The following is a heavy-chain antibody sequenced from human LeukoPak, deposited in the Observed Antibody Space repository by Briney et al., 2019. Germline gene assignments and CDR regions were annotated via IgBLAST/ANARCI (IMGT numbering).Heavy chain of an antibody. CDR3: ARERWGSSSPRRYFDY. Sequence: ASVKVSCKASGYTFTSYYMLWVRQAPGQGLEWMGIINPSGGSTSYAQKFQGRVTMTRDTSTSTVYMELSSLRSEDTAVYYCARERWGSSSPRRYFDYWGQGTLVTVSS. CDR1: GYTFTSYY. J-gene: IGHJ4*02. CDR2: INPSGGST. D-gene: IGHD6-6*01. V-gene: IGHV1-46*01.